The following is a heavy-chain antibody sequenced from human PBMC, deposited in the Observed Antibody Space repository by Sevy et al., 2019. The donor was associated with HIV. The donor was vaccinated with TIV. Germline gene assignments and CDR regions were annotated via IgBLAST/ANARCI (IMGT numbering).Heavy chain of an antibody. J-gene: IGHJ3*02. CDR2: VSWNSAYI. D-gene: IGHD2-8*01. CDR1: GFTFDDYA. Sequence: GGSLRLSCAASGFTFDDYAMHWVRHTPRKGLEWVSSVSWNSAYIKYEDSVKGRFTISRDNAKKSLYLQMSSLRVEDTALYYCVKGTMVALMDLYDCFHIWGRGTMVTVSS. CDR3: VKGTMVALMDLYDCFHI. V-gene: IGHV3-9*01.